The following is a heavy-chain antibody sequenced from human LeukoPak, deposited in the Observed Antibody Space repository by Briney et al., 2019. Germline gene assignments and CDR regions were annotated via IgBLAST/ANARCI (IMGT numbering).Heavy chain of an antibody. CDR1: GSTFTTYG. Sequence: PGGSLRLSCAASGSTFTTYGMHWVRQAPGKGLEWVALIRYDGTNTYYADHVEGRFTISIDNSKNTLYLQMNSLRAEDTALYYCAKDQGYSEPSGYQYYFDYSGQGTLVTVSS. V-gene: IGHV3-30*02. CDR2: IRYDGTNT. D-gene: IGHD5-18*01. J-gene: IGHJ4*02. CDR3: AKDQGYSEPSGYQYYFDY.